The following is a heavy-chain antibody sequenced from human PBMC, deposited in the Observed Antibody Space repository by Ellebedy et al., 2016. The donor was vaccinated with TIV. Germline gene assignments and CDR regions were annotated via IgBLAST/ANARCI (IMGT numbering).Heavy chain of an antibody. CDR2: IYYSGST. J-gene: IGHJ4*02. CDR1: GGSISSYY. D-gene: IGHD6-19*01. Sequence: SETLSLTCTVYGGSISSYYWSWIRQPPGKGLEWIGYIYYSGSTNYNPSLKSRVTISVDTSKNQFSLKLSSVTAADTAVYYCARWGRHSSGFNWGQGTLVTVSS. CDR3: ARWGRHSSGFN. V-gene: IGHV4-59*01.